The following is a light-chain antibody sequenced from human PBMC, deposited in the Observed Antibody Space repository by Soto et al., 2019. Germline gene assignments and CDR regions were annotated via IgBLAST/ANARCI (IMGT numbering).Light chain of an antibody. CDR2: GAS. CDR3: QQRSNWRST. J-gene: IGKJ4*01. V-gene: IGKV3-15*01. Sequence: EIEMTQSPATLSLAPGERVTLSCRASESVSTNLAWYQHKPGQAPRLVIYGASTRATGIPTRFSGSGSGTEFTLTISSLQSEDFAVYYCQQRSNWRSTFGGGTKGDIK. CDR1: ESVSTN.